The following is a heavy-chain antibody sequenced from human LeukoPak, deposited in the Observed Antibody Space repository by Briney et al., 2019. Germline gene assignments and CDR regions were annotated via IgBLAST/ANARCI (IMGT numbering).Heavy chain of an antibody. Sequence: SETLSLTCTVSGGSISSYYWSWIRQPAGKGLEWIGRIYTSGSTNYNPSLKSRVTMSVDTFKNQFSLKLSSVTAADTAVYYCARAQATVRNYYYYYGMDVWGQGTTVTVSS. V-gene: IGHV4-4*07. CDR2: IYTSGST. J-gene: IGHJ6*02. D-gene: IGHD4-11*01. CDR3: ARAQATVRNYYYYYGMDV. CDR1: GGSISSYY.